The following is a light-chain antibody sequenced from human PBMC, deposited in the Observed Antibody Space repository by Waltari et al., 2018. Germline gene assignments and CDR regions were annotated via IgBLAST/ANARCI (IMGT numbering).Light chain of an antibody. Sequence: QSALTQPASVSGSPGQSITISCPGTSSDVGSYNFVSWYQQHPGKAPKLMIYEGSKRPSGVSNRFSGSKSGNTASLTISGLQAEDEADYYCCSYAGSSTVFGGGTKLTVL. J-gene: IGLJ3*02. CDR1: SSDVGSYNF. CDR3: CSYAGSSTV. V-gene: IGLV2-23*01. CDR2: EGS.